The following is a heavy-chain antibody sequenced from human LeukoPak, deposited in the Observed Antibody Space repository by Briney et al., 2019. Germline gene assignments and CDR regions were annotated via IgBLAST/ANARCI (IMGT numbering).Heavy chain of an antibody. CDR2: ISGSGGST. D-gene: IGHD3-10*01. CDR1: GFTFSSYG. Sequence: GGSLRLSCAASGFTFSSYGMSWVRQAPGKGLEWVSAISGSGGSTYYADSVKGRFTISRDNSKNTLYLQMNSLRAEDTAVYYCAKDREVLLWFGTPSDYWGQGTLVTVSS. V-gene: IGHV3-23*01. J-gene: IGHJ4*02. CDR3: AKDREVLLWFGTPSDY.